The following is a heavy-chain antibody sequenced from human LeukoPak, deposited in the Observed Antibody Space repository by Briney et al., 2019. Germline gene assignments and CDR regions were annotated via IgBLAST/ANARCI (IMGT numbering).Heavy chain of an antibody. CDR1: GFTVSSNY. V-gene: IGHV3-11*01. D-gene: IGHD4/OR15-4a*01. CDR3: ARRTGLTDAFDI. CDR2: ISSSGSTI. Sequence: GALRLSCAASGFTVSSNYMSWVRQAPGKGLEWVSYISSSGSTIYYADSVKGRFTISRDNAKNSLYLQMNSLRAEDTAVYYCARRTGLTDAFDIWGQGTMVTVSS. J-gene: IGHJ3*02.